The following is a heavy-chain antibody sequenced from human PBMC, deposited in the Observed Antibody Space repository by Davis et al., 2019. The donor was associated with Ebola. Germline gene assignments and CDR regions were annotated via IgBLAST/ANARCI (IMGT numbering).Heavy chain of an antibody. CDR2: ISWNSGSI. J-gene: IGHJ4*02. Sequence: GGSLRLSCAASGFTFDDYAMHWVRHAPGKGLEWVSGISWNSGSIGYADSVKGRFTISRDNAKNSLYLQMNSLRAEDTAVYYCARPPLYGENDYWGQGTLVSVS. CDR1: GFTFDDYA. CDR3: ARPPLYGENDY. D-gene: IGHD4-17*01. V-gene: IGHV3-9*01.